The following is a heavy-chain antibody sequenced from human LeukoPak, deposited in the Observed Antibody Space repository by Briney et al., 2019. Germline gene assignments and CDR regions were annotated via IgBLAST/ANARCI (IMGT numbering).Heavy chain of an antibody. CDR3: AKGGSFSEGNIDY. J-gene: IGHJ4*02. D-gene: IGHD1-14*01. V-gene: IGHV3-23*01. CDR2: ITGSGGTT. Sequence: GGSLRLSCAVSGFTFSSYAMTWVRQAPGKGLEWVSAITGSGGTTYYVDSVKGRFTISRDNSKNTLYLQMNSLRADDTAAYYCAKGGSFSEGNIDYWGQGILVTVSS. CDR1: GFTFSSYA.